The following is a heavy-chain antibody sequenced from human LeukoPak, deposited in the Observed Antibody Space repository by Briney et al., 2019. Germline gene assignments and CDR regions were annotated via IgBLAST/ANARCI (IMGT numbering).Heavy chain of an antibody. CDR3: AARSPLYDILTGYSEGGDDY. CDR1: GYTFTGYY. D-gene: IGHD3-9*01. CDR2: INPNSGGT. J-gene: IGHJ4*02. Sequence: GASVKVSCKASGYTFTGYYMHWVRQAPGQGLEWMGWINPNSGGTNYAQKFQGRVTMTRDTSISTAYMELSRPRSDDTAVYYCAARSPLYDILTGYSEGGDDYWGQGTLVTVSS. V-gene: IGHV1-2*02.